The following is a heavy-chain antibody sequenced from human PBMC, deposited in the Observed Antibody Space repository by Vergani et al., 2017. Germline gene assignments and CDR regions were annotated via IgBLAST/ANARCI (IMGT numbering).Heavy chain of an antibody. V-gene: IGHV3-23*01. CDR2: ISGSGGST. J-gene: IGHJ6*02. CDR1: GFTFNHYA. D-gene: IGHD5-12*01. CDR3: AKANPRNSGYDYLYYYHAMDV. Sequence: EVQLLESEGDLVQPGGSLRLSCAASGFTFNHYAMNWVRQAPGKGLEWVSGISGSGGSTYYAGSVKGRFTISRDSSKNTLYLQMNSLSAGDTAVYYCAKANPRNSGYDYLYYYHAMDVWGQGTMVTVSS.